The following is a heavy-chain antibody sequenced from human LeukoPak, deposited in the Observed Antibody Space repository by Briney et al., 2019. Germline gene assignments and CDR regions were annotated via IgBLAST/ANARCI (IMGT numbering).Heavy chain of an antibody. CDR2: IKQDGSEK. J-gene: IGHJ6*03. CDR3: ARVPDFWSGYPTYYYYYYMDV. Sequence: GGSLRLSCAASGFTFSSYWMSWVRQAPGKGLEWEANIKQDGSEKYYVDSVKGRFTISRDNAKNSLYLQMNSLRAEDTAVYYCARVPDFWSGYPTYYYYYYMDVWGKGTTVTVSS. CDR1: GFTFSSYW. D-gene: IGHD3-3*01. V-gene: IGHV3-7*01.